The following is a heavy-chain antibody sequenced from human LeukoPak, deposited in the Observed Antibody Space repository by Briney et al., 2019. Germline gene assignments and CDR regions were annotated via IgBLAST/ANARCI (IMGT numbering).Heavy chain of an antibody. J-gene: IGHJ4*02. Sequence: GGSLRLSCAASGFTFSNFAMNWVRQAPGKGLEWVSGISGSGTNTYYADSVKGRVTISRDNSKNTLYLQMNSLRPEDTAVYYCTKEVVSAIPDYWGQGTLVTVSS. D-gene: IGHD2-21*01. V-gene: IGHV3-23*01. CDR3: TKEVVSAIPDY. CDR2: ISGSGTNT. CDR1: GFTFSNFA.